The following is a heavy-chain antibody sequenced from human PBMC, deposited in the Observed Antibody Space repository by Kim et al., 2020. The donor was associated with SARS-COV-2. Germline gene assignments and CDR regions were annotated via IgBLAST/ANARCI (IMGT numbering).Heavy chain of an antibody. CDR1: GGTFSSYA. D-gene: IGHD3-10*01. Sequence: SVKVSCKASGGTFSSYAISWVRQAPGQGLEWMGRIIPILGIANYAQKFQGRVTITADKSTSTAYMELSSLRSEDTAVYYCARAQGGLNYYGSGSHDYWGQGTLVTVSS. CDR3: ARAQGGLNYYGSGSHDY. V-gene: IGHV1-69*04. J-gene: IGHJ4*02. CDR2: IIPILGIA.